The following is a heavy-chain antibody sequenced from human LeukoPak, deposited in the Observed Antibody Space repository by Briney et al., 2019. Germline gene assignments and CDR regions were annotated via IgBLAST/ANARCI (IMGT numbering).Heavy chain of an antibody. J-gene: IGHJ5*02. V-gene: IGHV1-18*01. CDR3: ARDGIAAAGRGRFDP. CDR1: GYSFTSYG. CDR2: ISPFNANT. D-gene: IGHD6-13*01. Sequence: ASVKVSCKAFGYSFTSYGITWVRQAPGKGLEWMGWISPFNANTNYAQKFQGRVSLTTDTSTNTTYMELKSLRSDDTAVYYCARDGIAAAGRGRFDPWGQGTLVTVSS.